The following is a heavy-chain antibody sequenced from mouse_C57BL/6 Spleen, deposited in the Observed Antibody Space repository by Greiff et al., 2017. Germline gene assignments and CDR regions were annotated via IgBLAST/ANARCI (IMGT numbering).Heavy chain of an antibody. CDR1: GFTFTDYY. CDR3: ARYRVARYFDV. CDR2: IRNKANGYTT. Sequence: AASGFTFTDYYMSWVRQPPGKALEWLGFIRNKANGYTTEFSASVKGRFTISRDNSQSILYLQMNALRAEDSATSYCARYRVARYFDVWGTGTTVTVSS. J-gene: IGHJ1*03. D-gene: IGHD1-1*01. V-gene: IGHV7-3*01.